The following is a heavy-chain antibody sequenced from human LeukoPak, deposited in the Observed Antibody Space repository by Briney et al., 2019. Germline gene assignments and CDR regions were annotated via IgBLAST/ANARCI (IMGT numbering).Heavy chain of an antibody. CDR3: ARQWIQLWSDAFDI. V-gene: IGHV3-30*04. D-gene: IGHD5-18*01. J-gene: IGHJ3*02. Sequence: GRSLRLSCAASGFTFSSYAMHWIRQAPGKGLEWVAVISCDGSNKYYADSVKGRFTISRDNSKNTLYLQMNSLRAEDTAVYYCARQWIQLWSDAFDIWGQGTMVTVSS. CDR1: GFTFSSYA. CDR2: ISCDGSNK.